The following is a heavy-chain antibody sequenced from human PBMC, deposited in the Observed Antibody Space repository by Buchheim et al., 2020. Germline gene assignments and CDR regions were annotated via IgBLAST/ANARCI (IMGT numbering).Heavy chain of an antibody. Sequence: QVQLVESGGGVVQPGRSLRLSCAASGFTFSSYGMHWVRQAPGKGLEWVAVISYDGSNKYYADSEKGRFTISRDNSKNTLYLQMNSLRAEDTAVYYCAKDRGKYGRDYFDYWGQGTL. CDR2: ISYDGSNK. J-gene: IGHJ4*02. CDR1: GFTFSSYG. CDR3: AKDRGKYGRDYFDY. V-gene: IGHV3-30*18. D-gene: IGHD1-26*01.